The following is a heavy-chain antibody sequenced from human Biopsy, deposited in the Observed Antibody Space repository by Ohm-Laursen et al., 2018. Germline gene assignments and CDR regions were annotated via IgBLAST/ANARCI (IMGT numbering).Heavy chain of an antibody. J-gene: IGHJ4*02. V-gene: IGHV3-74*01. D-gene: IGHD3-16*01. CDR2: IHSDGTTP. Sequence: SLRLSCAASGFTFSNTWMHWVRQAPGKGLMWVARIHSDGTTPTYADSVKGQFSISRDNAKNTVYLQMNSLGIDDTAVYYCASSNPSRVAGGVALLDHWGQGALVTVSP. CDR1: GFTFSNTW. CDR3: ASSNPSRVAGGVALLDH.